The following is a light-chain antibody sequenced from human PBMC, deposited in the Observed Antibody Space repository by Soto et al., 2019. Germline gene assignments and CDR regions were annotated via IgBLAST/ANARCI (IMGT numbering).Light chain of an antibody. CDR2: EGR. CDR3: CSYAGSSTYVL. CDR1: SSDVGSYTL. V-gene: IGLV2-23*01. J-gene: IGLJ2*01. Sequence: QSALTQPASVSGSPGQSITISCTGTSSDVGSYTLVSWYQQHPGKAPKLMIYEGRKRPSGVSDRFSGSKSGNTASLTISGLQAEDQADYYCCSYAGSSTYVLFGGGTKLTVL.